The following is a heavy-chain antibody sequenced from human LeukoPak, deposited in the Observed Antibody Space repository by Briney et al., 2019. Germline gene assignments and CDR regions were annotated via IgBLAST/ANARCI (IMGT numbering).Heavy chain of an antibody. Sequence: SETLSLTCTVSGGSISSGSYYWGWIRQPPGRGLEWIGNIYYSGSTYYNPSLKSRVTISVDTSKNQFSLKLSSVTGADTAVYFCARLTSRAKPNFDYWGRGTLVTVSS. CDR3: ARLTSRAKPNFDY. D-gene: IGHD2-2*01. CDR1: GGSISSGSYY. J-gene: IGHJ4*02. CDR2: IYYSGST. V-gene: IGHV4-39*01.